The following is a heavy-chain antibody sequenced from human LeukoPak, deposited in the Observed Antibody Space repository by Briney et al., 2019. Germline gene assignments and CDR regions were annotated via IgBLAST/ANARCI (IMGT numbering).Heavy chain of an antibody. D-gene: IGHD6-19*01. CDR1: GGTFSSYA. J-gene: IGHJ4*02. CDR3: ARDKGIAVAAVDY. V-gene: IGHV1-69*05. CDR2: IIPIFGTA. Sequence: SVKVSCKASGGTFSSYAISWVRQAPGQGLEWMGRIIPIFGTANYAQKFQGRVTITTDESTSAAYMELRSLRSDDTAVYYCARDKGIAVAAVDYWGQGTLVTVSS.